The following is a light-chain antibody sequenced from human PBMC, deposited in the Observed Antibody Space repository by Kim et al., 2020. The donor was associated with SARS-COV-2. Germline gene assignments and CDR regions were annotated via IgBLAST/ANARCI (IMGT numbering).Light chain of an antibody. CDR2: EVN. CDR1: SSDVGSYNL. CDR3: CSFVGSDNWV. V-gene: IGLV2-23*02. J-gene: IGLJ3*02. Sequence: QSALTQPASLSESPGQSITFSCTGTSSDVGSYNLVSWYQQHPGKAPKLMISEVNKRPSGISNRFSGSKSGNTASLTISGLQAEDEADYFCCSFVGSDNWVFGGGTKLTVL.